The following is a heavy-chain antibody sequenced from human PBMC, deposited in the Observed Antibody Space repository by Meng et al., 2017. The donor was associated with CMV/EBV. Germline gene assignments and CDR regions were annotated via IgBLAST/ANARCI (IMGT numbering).Heavy chain of an antibody. CDR3: ARDHGYCGSTGCYRNLDC. V-gene: IGHV3-30*04. J-gene: IGHJ4*02. Sequence: SLKISCAAAGFTRNNDAIHGVRQAPGKGLEWVAVISYDGTDKYYAYYVKGRFTISRDNSKNTLYLQMNSLRAEDTAVYYCARDHGYCGSTGCYRNLDCWGQGTLVTVSS. D-gene: IGHD2-2*02. CDR1: GFTRNNDA. CDR2: ISYDGTDK.